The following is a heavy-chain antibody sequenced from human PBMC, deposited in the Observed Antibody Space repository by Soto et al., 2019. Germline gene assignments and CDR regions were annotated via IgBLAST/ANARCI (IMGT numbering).Heavy chain of an antibody. CDR2: MYHSGST. J-gene: IGHJ4*02. CDR1: GGSISSGGYS. CDR3: ARSHIVPRLFMYPYDY. V-gene: IGHV4-30-2*01. Sequence: SETLSLTCAVSGGSISSGGYSWSWIRQPPGKGLEWIGYMYHSGSTYYNPSLKSRVTISVDTSKNQFSLKLSSVTAADTAVYYCARSHIVPRLFMYPYDYWGQGSLVTVSS. D-gene: IGHD6-6*01.